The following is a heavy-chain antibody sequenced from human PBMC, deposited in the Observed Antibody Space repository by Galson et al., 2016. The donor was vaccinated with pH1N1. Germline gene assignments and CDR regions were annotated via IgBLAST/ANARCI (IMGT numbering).Heavy chain of an antibody. Sequence: CAISGDSVSSHTSAWTWLRQSPSRGLEWLGRTYYRARWYNNYVVSVAGRISITPDTAKNQFSLQLKSVNPEDTAVYFCARWDHSASYIDVWGQGTLVTVSS. CDR1: GDSVSSHTSA. CDR3: ARWDHSASYIDV. CDR2: TYYRARWYN. D-gene: IGHD3-10*01. J-gene: IGHJ4*02. V-gene: IGHV6-1*01.